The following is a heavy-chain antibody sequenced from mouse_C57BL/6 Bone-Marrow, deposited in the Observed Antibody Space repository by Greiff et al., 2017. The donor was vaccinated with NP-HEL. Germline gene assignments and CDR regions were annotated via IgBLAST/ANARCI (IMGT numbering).Heavy chain of an antibody. CDR2: LWTGGGT. V-gene: IGHV2-9-1*01. CDR3: ARNEYYGYFDY. Sequence: QVQLKESGPGLVAPSQSLSITCTVSGFSLTSYAISWVRQPPGKGLEWLGVLWTGGGTNYNSALKSRLSISKDNSKSQVFLKMNSLQTDDTARYYCARNEYYGYFDYWGQGTTLTVSS. CDR1: GFSLTSYA. D-gene: IGHD1-1*01. J-gene: IGHJ2*01.